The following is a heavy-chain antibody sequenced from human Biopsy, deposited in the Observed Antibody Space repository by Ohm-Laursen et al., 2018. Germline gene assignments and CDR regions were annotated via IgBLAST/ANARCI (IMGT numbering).Heavy chain of an antibody. V-gene: IGHV3-9*01. Sequence: SLRLSCAASGFTFEDYAMHWVRQVPGKGLEWVSGISWSSAHIDYADSVKGRFTISRDNSKNSVYLVMNSLRAEDTAVYFCATAAYAPPYFDLWGRGTVVTVSS. CDR1: GFTFEDYA. D-gene: IGHD2-21*02. CDR3: ATAAYAPPYFDL. CDR2: ISWSSAHI. J-gene: IGHJ4*02.